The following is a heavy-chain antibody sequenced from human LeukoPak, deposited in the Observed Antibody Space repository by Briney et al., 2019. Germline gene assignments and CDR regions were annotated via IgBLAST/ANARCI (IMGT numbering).Heavy chain of an antibody. J-gene: IGHJ4*02. CDR2: IYYSGSGST. Sequence: SETLSLTCTVSGGSISSYYWSWIRQPPGKGLEWIGYIYYSGSGSTNYNPSLKSRVTISVDTSKNQFSLKLSSVTAADTAVYYCARIRSAAAGLEIVLDYWGQGTLVTVSS. D-gene: IGHD6-13*01. CDR3: ARIRSAAAGLEIVLDY. CDR1: GGSISSYY. V-gene: IGHV4-59*01.